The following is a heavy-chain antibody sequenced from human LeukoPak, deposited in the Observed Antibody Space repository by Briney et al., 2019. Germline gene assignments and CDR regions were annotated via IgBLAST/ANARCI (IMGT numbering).Heavy chain of an antibody. J-gene: IGHJ4*02. D-gene: IGHD3-9*01. CDR1: GYTFTSYY. V-gene: IGHV1-18*04. CDR2: ISAYNGNT. CDR3: ARQNLLRYFDW. Sequence: GASVKHSCTASGYTFTSYYMHWVRQAPGQGLEWMGWISAYNGNTNYAQKLQGRVTMTRDTSTSTVYMELSSLRSEDTAVYYCARQNLLRYFDWWGQGTLVTVSS.